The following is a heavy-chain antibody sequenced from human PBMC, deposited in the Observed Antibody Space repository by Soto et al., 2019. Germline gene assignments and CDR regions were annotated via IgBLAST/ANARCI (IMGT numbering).Heavy chain of an antibody. CDR1: GFTFDDYA. CDR3: AKAYWGSSPDY. CDR2: ISWNSGSI. D-gene: IGHD6-13*01. Sequence: GGSLRLSCAASGFTFDDYAMHWVRQAPGKGLEWVSGISWNSGSIGYADSVKGRFTISRDNAKNSLYLQMNSLRAEDTALYYCAKAYWGSSPDYWGQGTLVTVSS. J-gene: IGHJ4*02. V-gene: IGHV3-9*01.